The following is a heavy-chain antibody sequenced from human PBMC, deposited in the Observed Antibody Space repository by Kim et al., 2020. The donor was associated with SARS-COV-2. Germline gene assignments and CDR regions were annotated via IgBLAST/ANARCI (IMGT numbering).Heavy chain of an antibody. D-gene: IGHD2-8*01. Sequence: GGSLRLSCAASGFIFSNYGMHWVRQAPGKGLEWVAVISYDGTTKFYADSVKGRFTISRDNSNNTLYLQMNSLRAEDTAIFYCAKDLPVFCTPHQYAMDVWGRGTTVTVSS. CDR3: AKDLPVFCTPHQYAMDV. CDR2: ISYDGTTK. CDR1: GFIFSNYG. J-gene: IGHJ6*02. V-gene: IGHV3-30*18.